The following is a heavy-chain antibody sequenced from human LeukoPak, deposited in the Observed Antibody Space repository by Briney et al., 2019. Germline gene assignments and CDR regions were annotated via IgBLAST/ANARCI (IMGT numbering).Heavy chain of an antibody. CDR1: GFTFSSYA. CDR2: ISYDGSNK. Sequence: PGRSLRLSCAASGFTFSSYAMHWVRQAPGKGLEWVAVISYDGSNKYYADSVKGRFTISRDNSKNTLYLQMNSLRAEDTAVYYCAREWAYYYGSGSYPDYWGQGSLVTVSP. D-gene: IGHD3-10*01. CDR3: AREWAYYYGSGSYPDY. J-gene: IGHJ4*02. V-gene: IGHV3-30-3*01.